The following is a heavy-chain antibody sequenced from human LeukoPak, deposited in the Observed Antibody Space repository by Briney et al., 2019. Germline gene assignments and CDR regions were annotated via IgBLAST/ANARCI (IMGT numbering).Heavy chain of an antibody. CDR3: ARGVWQQLVGLYYFDY. CDR2: IYHSGST. J-gene: IGHJ4*02. V-gene: IGHV4-38-2*02. D-gene: IGHD6-13*01. Sequence: SETLSLTCTVSGYSISSGYYWGWIRQPPGKGLEWIGSIYHSGSTYYNPSLKSRVTISVDTSKNQFSLKLSSVTAADTAVYYCARGVWQQLVGLYYFDYWGQGTLVTVSS. CDR1: GYSISSGYY.